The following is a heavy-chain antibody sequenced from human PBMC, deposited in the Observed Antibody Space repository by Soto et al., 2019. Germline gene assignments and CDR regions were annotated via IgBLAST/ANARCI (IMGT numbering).Heavy chain of an antibody. D-gene: IGHD5-18*01. J-gene: IGHJ4*02. CDR2: ISAYNGNT. Sequence: ASVKVSCKASGYTFTSYGISWVRQAPGQGLEWMGWISAYNGNTKYAQKFQGRVTITRDTSASTAYMELSSLRSEDTAVYYCARDHYGYSYGLSFLDYWGQGTLVTISS. CDR1: GYTFTSYG. V-gene: IGHV1-18*01. CDR3: ARDHYGYSYGLSFLDY.